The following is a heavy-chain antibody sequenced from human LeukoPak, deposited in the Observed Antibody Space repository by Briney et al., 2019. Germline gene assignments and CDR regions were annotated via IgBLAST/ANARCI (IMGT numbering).Heavy chain of an antibody. CDR3: AREEHYYDGSGSKRNY. J-gene: IGHJ4*02. Sequence: GGSLRLSCAASGFTFSSYSINWVRQAPGKGLEWVSSISSCSSYIYYADSVKGRFTISRDNAKNSLYLQMNSLRAEDTALYYCAREEHYYDGSGSKRNYWGQGTLVTVSS. CDR2: ISSCSSYI. CDR1: GFTFSSYS. D-gene: IGHD3-22*01. V-gene: IGHV3-21*04.